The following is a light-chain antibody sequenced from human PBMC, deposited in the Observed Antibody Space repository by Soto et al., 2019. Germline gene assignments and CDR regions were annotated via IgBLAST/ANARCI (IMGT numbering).Light chain of an antibody. Sequence: EIVLTQSPRTLSLSPGERATLSCRASESVSSSYLAWYQQKPGQAPRLLIYGASTRSTGIPDRFSGSGSGTDFTITISRLEPEDSAVYYCQQYGVSPRTFGQGTKVEIK. J-gene: IGKJ1*01. CDR2: GAS. V-gene: IGKV3-20*01. CDR3: QQYGVSPRT. CDR1: ESVSSSY.